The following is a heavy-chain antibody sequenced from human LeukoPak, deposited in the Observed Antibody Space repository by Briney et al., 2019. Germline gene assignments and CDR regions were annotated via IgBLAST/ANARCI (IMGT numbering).Heavy chain of an antibody. D-gene: IGHD5/OR15-5a*01. CDR2: IKSQTHGGTT. CDR1: GFGFSDAW. J-gene: IGHJ4*02. CDR3: TTEFFGSVYNN. V-gene: IGHV3-15*01. Sequence: GGSLRLSCAGSGFGFSDAWMSWVRRAPGKGLEWVGHIKSQTHGGTTDYAAPVKGRFTISRDDSKKTVYLQTNSLQTDDTGVYHCTTEFFGSVYNNWGQGTLVTVSS.